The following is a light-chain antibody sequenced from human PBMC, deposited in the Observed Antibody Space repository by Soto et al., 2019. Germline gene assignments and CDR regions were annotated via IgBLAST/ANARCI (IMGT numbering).Light chain of an antibody. V-gene: IGLV3-21*02. Sequence: SYELTQPPSVSVAPGQTATITCGGNNIGGKTVHWYQQKPGQAPVVVVDHDSDRPSGIPDRFSGSNSGNTATLTISGVEAGDEADYYCQVWDSSSDHYVFGTGTKLTVL. CDR2: HDS. CDR1: NIGGKT. J-gene: IGLJ1*01. CDR3: QVWDSSSDHYV.